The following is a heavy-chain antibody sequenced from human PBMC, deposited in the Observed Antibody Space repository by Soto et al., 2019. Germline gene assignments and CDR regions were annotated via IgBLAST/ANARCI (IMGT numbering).Heavy chain of an antibody. Sequence: QLQLQESGSGLVEPSQTLSLTCAVSGGSISSGRYPCSWIRQPPAKGLQWIRDIYHSGSTHYNPALKRRATISVVRSKNQLSPKLSSVTAADTAVHYCAAWGGLPRYYWGQGTLVTVSS. CDR3: AAWGGLPRYY. CDR2: IYHSGST. V-gene: IGHV4-30-2*01. D-gene: IGHD5-12*01. CDR1: GGSISSGRYP. J-gene: IGHJ4*02.